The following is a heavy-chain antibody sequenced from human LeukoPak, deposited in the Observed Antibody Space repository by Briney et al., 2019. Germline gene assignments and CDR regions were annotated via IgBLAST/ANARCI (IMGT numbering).Heavy chain of an antibody. CDR2: IYHSGST. D-gene: IGHD3-10*01. CDR1: GYSISSGYY. Sequence: SETLSLTCAVSGYSISSGYYWGWIRQPPGKGLEWIGSIYHSGSTYYNPSLKSRVTISVDTSKNQFSLKLSSVTAADTAVYYCARDHSYGSGSYHFDYWGQGTLDTVSS. J-gene: IGHJ4*02. CDR3: ARDHSYGSGSYHFDY. V-gene: IGHV4-38-2*02.